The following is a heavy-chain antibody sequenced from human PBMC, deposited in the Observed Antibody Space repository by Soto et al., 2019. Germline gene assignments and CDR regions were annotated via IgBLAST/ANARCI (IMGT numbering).Heavy chain of an antibody. CDR3: ARGGTIFGRHMDV. V-gene: IGHV4-34*01. D-gene: IGHD3-3*01. Sequence: SEILSLICAANGASFSAYYWSWIRRPPGKGLEWIGEINHSGSTNYNPSLKSRVTISVDTSKNQFSLKLSSVTAADTAVYYCARGGTIFGRHMDVWGQGTTVTVSS. CDR1: GASFSAYY. CDR2: INHSGST. J-gene: IGHJ6*02.